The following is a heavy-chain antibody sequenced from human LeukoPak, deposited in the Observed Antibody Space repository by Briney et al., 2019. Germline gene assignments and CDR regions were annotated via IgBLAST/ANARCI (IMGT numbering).Heavy chain of an antibody. Sequence: ASVKVSCKASGYTFTSYGISWVRQAPGQGLEWMGWISAYNGNTNYAQKLQGRVTMTTDTSTSTAYMELRSLRSDDTAVYYCARDRPLNDYVWGSRGAFDIWGQGTMVTVSS. V-gene: IGHV1-18*01. CDR1: GYTFTSYG. CDR2: ISAYNGNT. D-gene: IGHD3-16*01. CDR3: ARDRPLNDYVWGSRGAFDI. J-gene: IGHJ3*02.